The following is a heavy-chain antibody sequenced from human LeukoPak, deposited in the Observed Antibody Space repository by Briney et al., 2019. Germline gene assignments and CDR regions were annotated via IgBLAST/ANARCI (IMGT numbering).Heavy chain of an antibody. D-gene: IGHD6-13*01. J-gene: IGHJ4*02. CDR1: GGSFGGYY. CDR2: INHSGRT. Sequence: SEPLSLPCPVYGGSFGGYYWSWTRQPQGKGLGWCGEINHSGRTNNNPSLKSLVTSSKDTAKNECSLQLSSVTAADTAVYYCARGRRKQQLVPSVRIRVTGATFDYWGQGTLVTVSS. V-gene: IGHV4-34*01. CDR3: ARGRRKQQLVPSVRIRVTGATFDY.